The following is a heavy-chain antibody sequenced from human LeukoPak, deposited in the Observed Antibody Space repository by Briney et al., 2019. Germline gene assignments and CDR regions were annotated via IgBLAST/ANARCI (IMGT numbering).Heavy chain of an antibody. Sequence: ASVKVSCKASGYTFTGYFIHWVRQAPGQGLEWMGWINPNSGVTKYAQKFQGRVTMTRDTSTSTVYMELSSLRSEDTAVYYCARDFNYDSSGYYYRSHDAFDIWGQGTMVTVSS. J-gene: IGHJ3*02. CDR2: INPNSGVT. D-gene: IGHD3-22*01. V-gene: IGHV1-2*02. CDR3: ARDFNYDSSGYYYRSHDAFDI. CDR1: GYTFTGYF.